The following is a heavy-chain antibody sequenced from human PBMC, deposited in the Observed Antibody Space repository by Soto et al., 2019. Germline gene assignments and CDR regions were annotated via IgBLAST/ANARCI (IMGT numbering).Heavy chain of an antibody. J-gene: IGHJ5*02. CDR1: GGSISSYY. CDR3: ARLLWSRGDWFDP. CDR2: IYYSGST. D-gene: IGHD3-10*01. Sequence: QVQLQESGPGLVKPSETLSLTYTVSGGSISSYYWSWIRQPPGKGLEWIGYIYYSGSTNYNPSLKSRVTISVDTSKNQFSLKLSSVTAADTAVYYCARLLWSRGDWFDPWGQGTMVIVSS. V-gene: IGHV4-59*08.